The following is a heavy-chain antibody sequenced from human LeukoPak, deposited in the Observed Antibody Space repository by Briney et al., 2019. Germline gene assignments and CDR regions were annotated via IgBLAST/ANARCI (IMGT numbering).Heavy chain of an antibody. CDR3: ARMYSSGWYFDL. J-gene: IGHJ2*01. Sequence: PSETLSLTCTVSGGSISSSSYYWSWIRQPPGKGLEWIGYFYYSGSTNYNPSLMSRVTISVDTSKNQFSLKLSSVTAADTAVYYCARMYSSGWYFDLWGRGTLVTVSS. D-gene: IGHD6-19*01. V-gene: IGHV4-61*01. CDR1: GGSISSSSYY. CDR2: FYYSGST.